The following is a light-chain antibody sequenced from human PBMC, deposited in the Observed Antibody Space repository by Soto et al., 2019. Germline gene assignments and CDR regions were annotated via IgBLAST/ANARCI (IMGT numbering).Light chain of an antibody. CDR3: MQSTQLPPT. CDR1: QSLVYSDGNTY. J-gene: IGKJ5*01. CDR2: KVS. Sequence: DVVMTQSPLSLPVTLGQPASISCRSSQSLVYSDGNTYLNWFQRRPGQSPRRLIYKVSDRDSGVPDRFSGSGSGTDFTLEISRVETDDVGIYYCMQSTQLPPTFGQGTRLEIK. V-gene: IGKV2-30*01.